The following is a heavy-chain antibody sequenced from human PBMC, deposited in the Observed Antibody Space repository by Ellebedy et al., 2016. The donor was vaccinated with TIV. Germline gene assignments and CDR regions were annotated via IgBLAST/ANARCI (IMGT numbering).Heavy chain of an antibody. V-gene: IGHV3-30*18. J-gene: IGHJ4*02. CDR3: AKWASAVGTTDY. CDR2: TSADGDNR. D-gene: IGHD1-14*01. CDR1: GFTFSRHG. Sequence: GESLKISXAASGFTFSRHGMHWVRQAPGKGLEWVAVTSADGDNRNYADSVKGRFTISRDNSKNKLFLQMNSLRTEDTAVYYCAKWASAVGTTDYWGQGTPVTVSS.